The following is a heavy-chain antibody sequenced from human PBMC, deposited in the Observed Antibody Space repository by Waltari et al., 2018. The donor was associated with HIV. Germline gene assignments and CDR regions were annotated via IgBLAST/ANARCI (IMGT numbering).Heavy chain of an antibody. V-gene: IGHV3-23*01. Sequence: EVQVLESGGALVQPGGSLRLSCAASGFTFSNYGMSWVRQAPGKGVGGVSTISGSGGSTYYADSVKGRFTVSRDNSKNTLYLQMNSLRAEDTAVYFCVKEHQYSHSWYSYYGMDVWGQGTTVTVSS. CDR2: ISGSGGST. CDR3: VKEHQYSHSWYSYYGMDV. CDR1: GFTFSNYG. J-gene: IGHJ6*02. D-gene: IGHD6-13*01.